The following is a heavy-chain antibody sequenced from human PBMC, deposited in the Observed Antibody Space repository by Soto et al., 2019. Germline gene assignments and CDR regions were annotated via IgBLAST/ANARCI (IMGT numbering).Heavy chain of an antibody. CDR3: ARGSGSYYAY. CDR2: MSYSGST. Sequence: QVQLQESGPGLVKPSETLSLTCTVSGASVSSGNYYWSWIRQPPGKGLECIGYMSYSGSTNYNPSLKSRVTLSLDTSKNQFSLKLSSVTAADTAVYYCARGSGSYYAYWGQGTLVTVSS. CDR1: GASVSSGNYY. V-gene: IGHV4-61*01. D-gene: IGHD1-26*01. J-gene: IGHJ4*02.